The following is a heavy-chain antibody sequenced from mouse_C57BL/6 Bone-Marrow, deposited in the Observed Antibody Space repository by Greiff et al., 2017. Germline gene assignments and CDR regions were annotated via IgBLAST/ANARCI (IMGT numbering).Heavy chain of an antibody. CDR1: GYTFTDYY. V-gene: IGHV1-19*01. CDR2: INPYNGGT. Sequence: VQLKESGPVLVKPGASVKMSCKASGYTFTDYYMNWVKQSPGKSLEWIGVINPYNGGTSYNQKFKGKATLTFDKSSSTAYMELNSLTSEDSAGDYCARVERYYYAMDYWGQGTSVTVSS. D-gene: IGHD1-1*01. J-gene: IGHJ4*01. CDR3: ARVERYYYAMDY.